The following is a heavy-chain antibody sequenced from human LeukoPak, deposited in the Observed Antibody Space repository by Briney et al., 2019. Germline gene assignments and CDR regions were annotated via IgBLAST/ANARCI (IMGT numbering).Heavy chain of an antibody. J-gene: IGHJ4*02. CDR2: INPNSGGT. Sequence: ASVKVSCKASGYTFTGYYMHWVRQAPGQGLEWMEWINPNSGGTNYAQKFQGRVTMTRDTSISTAYMELSRLRSNDTAVYYCARGDGDGYNFGYWGQGTLVTVSS. CDR3: ARGDGDGYNFGY. D-gene: IGHD5-24*01. V-gene: IGHV1-2*02. CDR1: GYTFTGYY.